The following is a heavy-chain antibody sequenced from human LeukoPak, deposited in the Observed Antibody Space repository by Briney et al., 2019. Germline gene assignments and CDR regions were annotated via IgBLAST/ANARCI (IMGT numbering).Heavy chain of an antibody. J-gene: IGHJ4*02. V-gene: IGHV3-7*01. D-gene: IGHD6-19*01. CDR3: ARDPSGYSSGWYGSKHDY. Sequence: GGSLRLSCAASGFTVSNNYMSWVRQAPGKGLEWVANIKQDGSDKYYVDSVKGRFTISRDNAKNSLYLQMNSLRAEDTAVYYCARDPSGYSSGWYGSKHDYWGQGTLVTVSS. CDR2: IKQDGSDK. CDR1: GFTVSNNY.